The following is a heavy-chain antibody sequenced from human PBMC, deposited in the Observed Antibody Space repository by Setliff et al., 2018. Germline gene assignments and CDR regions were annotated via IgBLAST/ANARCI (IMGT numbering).Heavy chain of an antibody. D-gene: IGHD6-25*01. CDR2: INPGGLTS. Sequence: ASVKVSCKTSGYSFTSHYIHWVRQAPGQGLEWMGIINPGGLTSSSTQKFEGRVTMTRDTSTSTVYMELNSLTSDDTAVYYCARAGLAAAGRKGVFDHWGQGTLVTVSS. V-gene: IGHV1-46*01. CDR1: GYSFTSHY. CDR3: ARAGLAAAGRKGVFDH. J-gene: IGHJ4*02.